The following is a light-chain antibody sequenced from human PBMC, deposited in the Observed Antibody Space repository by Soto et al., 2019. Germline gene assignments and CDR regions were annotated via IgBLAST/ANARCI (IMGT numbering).Light chain of an antibody. J-gene: IGKJ1*01. CDR2: GAS. Sequence: IVLTQSPGTLSLSPGERATLSCRASQSVSSNLAWYQQKPGQAPRLLIYGASTRATGIPARFSGSGSGTEFTLTISSLQSEDFAVYYCQRRSNWSTTFGQGTKVDI. V-gene: IGKV3-15*01. CDR1: QSVSSN. CDR3: QRRSNWSTT.